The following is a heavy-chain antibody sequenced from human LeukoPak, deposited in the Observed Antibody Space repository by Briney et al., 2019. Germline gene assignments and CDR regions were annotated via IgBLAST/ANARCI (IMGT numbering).Heavy chain of an antibody. V-gene: IGHV4-34*01. CDR1: GGSFSGYY. CDR2: INHSGST. J-gene: IGHJ3*02. Sequence: PSETLSLTCAVYGGSFSGYYWSWIPQPPGKGLEWIGEINHSGSTNYNPSLKSRVTISVDTSKKQFSLTLSSVTAADTAVYYCARGLYSVVVTANDAFDIWGQGTMVTVSS. D-gene: IGHD2-21*02. CDR3: ARGLYSVVVTANDAFDI.